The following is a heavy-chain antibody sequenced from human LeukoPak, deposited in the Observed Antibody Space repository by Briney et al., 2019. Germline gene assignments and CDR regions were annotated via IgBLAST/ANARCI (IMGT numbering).Heavy chain of an antibody. J-gene: IGHJ4*02. Sequence: ASVKVSCKASGGTFSSYAISWVRQAPGQGLEWMGGIIPIFGTANYAQKFQGRVTITADESTSTAYMELSSLRSEDTAVYYCARGGHCSSTSCKLWFGIFWGQGTLVTVSS. CDR2: IIPIFGTA. D-gene: IGHD2-2*01. V-gene: IGHV1-69*01. CDR1: GGTFSSYA. CDR3: ARGGHCSSTSCKLWFGIF.